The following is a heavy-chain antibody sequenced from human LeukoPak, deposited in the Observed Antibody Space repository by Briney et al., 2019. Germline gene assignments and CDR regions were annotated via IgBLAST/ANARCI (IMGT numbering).Heavy chain of an antibody. Sequence: ASVKVSCKASGGTFSSYAISWVRQAPGQGLEWMGGIIPIFGTANYAQKFQGRVTITTDESTSTAYTELSSLRSEDTAVYYCARAAPYYYYMDVWGKGTTVTVSS. CDR2: IIPIFGTA. J-gene: IGHJ6*03. CDR1: GGTFSSYA. CDR3: ARAAPYYYYMDV. V-gene: IGHV1-69*05.